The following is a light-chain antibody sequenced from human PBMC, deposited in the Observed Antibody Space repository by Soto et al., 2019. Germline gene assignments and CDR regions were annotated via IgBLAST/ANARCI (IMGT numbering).Light chain of an antibody. CDR1: STDVGNYNY. V-gene: IGLV2-11*01. Sequence: QSALTQPHSVSGSPGQSVTNSCSGTSTDVGNYNYVSWYQHHPGKAPKLMIYDVTTRPSGVPDRFSGSKSGNTASLTISGLQAEDEADFYCCSYARSYTWVFGGGTKLTVL. CDR3: CSYARSYTWV. J-gene: IGLJ3*02. CDR2: DVT.